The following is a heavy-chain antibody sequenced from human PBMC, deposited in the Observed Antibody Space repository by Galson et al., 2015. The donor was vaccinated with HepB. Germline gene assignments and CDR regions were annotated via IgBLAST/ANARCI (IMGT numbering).Heavy chain of an antibody. Sequence: SLRLSCAVSGFTLSCSGMHWVRQAPGKGLEWVAVTWYDGSEKYYASSVKGRFSISRANSRNTLYLQMNGLRAEDTAIYYCARDLALGTTIISDYWGQGTLVTVSA. J-gene: IGHJ4*02. D-gene: IGHD1-7*01. CDR2: TWYDGSEK. CDR3: ARDLALGTTIISDY. V-gene: IGHV3-33*01. CDR1: GFTLSCSG.